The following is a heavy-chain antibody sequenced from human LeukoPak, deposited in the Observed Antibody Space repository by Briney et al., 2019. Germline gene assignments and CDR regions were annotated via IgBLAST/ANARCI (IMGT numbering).Heavy chain of an antibody. CDR1: GYTFTGYY. CDR2: INPNSGGT. Sequence: ASVKVSCKASGYTFTGYYMHWVRQAPGQGLEWMGWINPNSGGTNYAQKFQGRVTMTRDTSISTAYMELSRLRSDDTAVYYCARGAQGYSSSWSPYWGQGTLVTVSS. CDR3: ARGAQGYSSSWSPY. V-gene: IGHV1-2*02. J-gene: IGHJ4*02. D-gene: IGHD6-13*01.